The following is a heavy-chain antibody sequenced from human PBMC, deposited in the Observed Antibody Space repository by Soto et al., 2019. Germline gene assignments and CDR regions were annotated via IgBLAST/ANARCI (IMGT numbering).Heavy chain of an antibody. V-gene: IGHV1-2*04. CDR1: GYTFTGYY. J-gene: IGHJ3*02. CDR3: ARGETGVDYALNI. D-gene: IGHD7-27*01. Sequence: QVQLVQSGAEVKKPGASVMVSCKASGYTFTGYYMHWVRQAPGQGLEWMGWINPDSGGTNSAQKFEGWVTMTRDTSISTAYMELSRLRSDDTAVYYCARGETGVDYALNIWGQGTTVTVS. CDR2: INPDSGGT.